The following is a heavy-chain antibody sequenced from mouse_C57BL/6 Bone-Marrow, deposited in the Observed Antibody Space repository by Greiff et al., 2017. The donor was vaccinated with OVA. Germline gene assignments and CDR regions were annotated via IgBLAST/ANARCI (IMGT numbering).Heavy chain of an antibody. CDR2: IYPYNGVS. CDR1: GFNIKDYY. D-gene: IGHD2-3*01. CDR3: SWTDGYYGSWYFDV. V-gene: IGHV1-31*01. J-gene: IGHJ1*03. Sequence: EVKLMESGAELVRPGASVKLSCTASGFNIKDYYMHWVKQSHGNILDWIGYIYPYNGVSSYNQKFKGKATLTVDKSSSTAYMELRSLTSEDSAVYYCSWTDGYYGSWYFDVWGTGTTVTVSS.